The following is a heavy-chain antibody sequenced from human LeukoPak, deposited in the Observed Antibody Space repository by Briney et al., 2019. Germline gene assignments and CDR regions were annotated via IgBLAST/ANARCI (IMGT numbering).Heavy chain of an antibody. CDR1: GGSISSYY. J-gene: IGHJ4*02. CDR2: IYYSGST. D-gene: IGHD5-12*01. Sequence: SETLSLTCTVSGGSISSYYWSWTRQPPGKGLEWIGYIYYSGSTNYNPSHKSRVTISVDTSKNQFSLKLSSVTAADTAVYYCARGPHSGYDWWDYWGQGTLVTVSS. CDR3: ARGPHSGYDWWDY. V-gene: IGHV4-59*01.